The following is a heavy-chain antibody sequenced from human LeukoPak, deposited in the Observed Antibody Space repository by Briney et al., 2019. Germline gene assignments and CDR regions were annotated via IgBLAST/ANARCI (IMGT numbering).Heavy chain of an antibody. CDR1: GFTVSNNY. CDR2: LYNNGIT. D-gene: IGHD3-10*01. CDR3: ARDYYSSGSYSAFDI. Sequence: GGSLRLSCAASGFTVSNNYMTWVRQAPGKGLEWVSVLYNNGITYYADSVKGRFTISRDNSKNTLYLQMNSLRAEDTAVYYCARDYYSSGSYSAFDIWGQGTMVTVSS. V-gene: IGHV3-53*01. J-gene: IGHJ3*02.